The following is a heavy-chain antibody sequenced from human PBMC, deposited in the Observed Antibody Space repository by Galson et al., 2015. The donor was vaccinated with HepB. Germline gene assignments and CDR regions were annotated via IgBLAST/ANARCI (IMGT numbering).Heavy chain of an antibody. CDR1: GGSFSGYY. CDR2: INHSGST. J-gene: IGHJ4*02. V-gene: IGHV4-34*01. D-gene: IGHD6-13*01. Sequence: SETLSLTCAVYGGSFSGYYWSWIRQPPGKGLEWIEEINHSGSTNYNPSLKSRVTISVDTSKNQFSLKLSSVTAADTAVYYCARTRRGESSSWGSYFDYWGQGTLVTVSS. CDR3: ARTRRGESSSWGSYFDY.